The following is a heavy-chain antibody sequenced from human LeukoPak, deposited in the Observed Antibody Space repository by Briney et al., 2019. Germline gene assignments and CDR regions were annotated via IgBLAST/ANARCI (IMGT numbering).Heavy chain of an antibody. D-gene: IGHD6-19*01. Sequence: SETLSLTCTVSGGSISSYYWSWIRQPPGKGLEWIGYIYYSGSTNYNPSLKSRVTISVDTSKNQFSLKLSSVTAAGTAVYYCARVGRSGWYGKTGVDYWGQGTLVTVSS. V-gene: IGHV4-59*01. CDR1: GGSISSYY. CDR3: ARVGRSGWYGKTGVDY. CDR2: IYYSGST. J-gene: IGHJ4*02.